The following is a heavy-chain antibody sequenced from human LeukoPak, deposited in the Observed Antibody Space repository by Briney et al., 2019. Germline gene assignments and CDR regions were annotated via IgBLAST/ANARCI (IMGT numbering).Heavy chain of an antibody. CDR1: GFTFSSYA. Sequence: GGSLRLSCAASGFTFSSYAMSWVRQAPGKGLEWVSAISGSGGSTYYADSVKGRLTISRDNSKNTLYLQMNSLRAEDTAVYYCAKSSEGVGEFFDYWGQGTLVTVSS. CDR2: ISGSGGST. CDR3: AKSSEGVGEFFDY. V-gene: IGHV3-23*01. J-gene: IGHJ4*02. D-gene: IGHD3-10*01.